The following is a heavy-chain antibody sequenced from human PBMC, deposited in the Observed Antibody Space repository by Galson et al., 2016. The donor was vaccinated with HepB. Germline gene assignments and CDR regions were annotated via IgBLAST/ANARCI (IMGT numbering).Heavy chain of an antibody. D-gene: IGHD2-8*01. CDR2: MYNSGST. V-gene: IGHV4-61*01. CDR1: GGSVSSGSYS. CDR3: ARANGQRDYYYGMDV. J-gene: IGHJ6*02. Sequence: SETLSLTCTVSGGSVSSGSYSWTWIRQPPGKGLEWIGYMYNSGSTKYNPSLKSRVTILEETSKNQFSLKVNSATAADTAVYYCARANGQRDYYYGMDVWGQGTTVTASS.